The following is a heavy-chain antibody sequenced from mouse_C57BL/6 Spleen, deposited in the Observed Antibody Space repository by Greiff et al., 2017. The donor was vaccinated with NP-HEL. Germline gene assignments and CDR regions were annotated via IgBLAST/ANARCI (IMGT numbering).Heavy chain of an antibody. CDR1: GYTFTTYP. V-gene: IGHV1-47*01. CDR3: ARNYGSSYDWYFDV. J-gene: IGHJ1*03. Sequence: QVQLKESGAELVKPGASVKMSCKASGYTFTTYPIEWMKQNHGKSLEWIGNFHPYNDDTKYNEKFKGKATLTVEKSSSTVYLELSRLTSDDSAVYYCARNYGSSYDWYFDVWGTGTTVTVSS. D-gene: IGHD1-1*01. CDR2: FHPYNDDT.